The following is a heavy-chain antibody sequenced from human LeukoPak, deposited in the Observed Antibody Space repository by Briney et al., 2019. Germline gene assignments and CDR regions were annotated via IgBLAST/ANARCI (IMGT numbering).Heavy chain of an antibody. D-gene: IGHD3-22*01. V-gene: IGHV1-69*13. CDR1: GGTFHTYT. Sequence: SVKVSCKASGGTFHTYTFSWVRQAPGQGLEWMGNILPFLHKPNYAQTLQGRVAITADESTNTAYMELTGLTSEDTAIYFCARALFSGSCLGAFEKWGQGTLVTVSS. J-gene: IGHJ4*02. CDR3: ARALFSGSCLGAFEK. CDR2: ILPFLHKP.